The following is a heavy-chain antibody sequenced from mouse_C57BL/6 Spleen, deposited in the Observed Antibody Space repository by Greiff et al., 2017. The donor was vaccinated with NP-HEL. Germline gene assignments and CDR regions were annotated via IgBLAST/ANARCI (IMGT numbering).Heavy chain of an antibody. J-gene: IGHJ2*01. Sequence: QVQLQQPGAELVKPGASVKLSCKASGYTFTSYWMHWVKQRPGQGLEWIGMIHPNSGSTNYNEEFKSKATLTVDKSSSTAYMQLSSLTSEDSAGDYGARGGYYGNPSDYWGQGTTLTVSS. CDR1: GYTFTSYW. D-gene: IGHD2-1*01. CDR3: ARGGYYGNPSDY. CDR2: IHPNSGST. V-gene: IGHV1-64*01.